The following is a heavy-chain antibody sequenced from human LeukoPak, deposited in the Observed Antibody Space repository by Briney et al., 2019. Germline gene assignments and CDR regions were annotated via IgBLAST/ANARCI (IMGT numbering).Heavy chain of an antibody. CDR3: ARARPYHYDSSGYWGYFDY. CDR1: GGSISSYY. J-gene: IGHJ4*02. CDR2: IYYSGST. V-gene: IGHV4-59*08. D-gene: IGHD3-22*01. Sequence: SETLSLTCTVSGGSISSYYWSWIRQPPGKGLEWIGYIYYSGSTYYNPSLKSRVTISVDTSKNQFSLKLSSVTAADTAVYYCARARPYHYDSSGYWGYFDYWGQGTLVTVSS.